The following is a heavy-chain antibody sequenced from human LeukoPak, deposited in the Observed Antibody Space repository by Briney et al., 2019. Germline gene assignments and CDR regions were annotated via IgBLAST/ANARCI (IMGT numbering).Heavy chain of an antibody. CDR2: INPSGGST. CDR1: GYTFTSYY. Sequence: GASVKVSCKASGYTFTSYYMHWVRQAPGQGLEWMGIINPSGGSTSYAQKFQGRVTMTRDMSTSTVYMELSRLRSDDTAYYYCARVQYYNILTGSFQYWGQGTLVTVSS. D-gene: IGHD3-9*01. J-gene: IGHJ4*02. CDR3: ARVQYYNILTGSFQY. V-gene: IGHV1-46*01.